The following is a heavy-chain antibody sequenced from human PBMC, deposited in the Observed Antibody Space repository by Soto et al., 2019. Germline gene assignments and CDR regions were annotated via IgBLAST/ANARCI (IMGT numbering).Heavy chain of an antibody. Sequence: GGSLRLSCETSGFSISDKFMSWVRQAPGKGLEWISVISSGGDPSYADSVKGRFTISRDITKNTPFLQMTSLRADDTAVYFCARDSGYSSAYWEHYFDYWGQGTLVTVSS. J-gene: IGHJ4*02. D-gene: IGHD3-16*01. CDR3: ARDSGYSSAYWEHYFDY. V-gene: IGHV3-53*01. CDR1: GFSISDKF. CDR2: ISSGGDP.